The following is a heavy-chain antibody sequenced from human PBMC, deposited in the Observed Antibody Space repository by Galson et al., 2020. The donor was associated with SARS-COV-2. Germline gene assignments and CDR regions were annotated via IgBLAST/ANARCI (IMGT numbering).Heavy chain of an antibody. CDR2: INADGYST. J-gene: IGHJ6*03. D-gene: IGHD2-15*01. CDR3: ARGGRCSGGSCYSDSYYMDV. V-gene: IGHV3-74*01. CDR1: GFTFSNYW. Sequence: GGSLRLSCAASGFTFSNYWMHWVRQAPGKGLVWVSRINADGYSTGYADSVKGRFTISRDNAKNTLFLQVNSLRAEDTAVYHCARGGRCSGGSCYSDSYYMDVWGNGTTVTISS.